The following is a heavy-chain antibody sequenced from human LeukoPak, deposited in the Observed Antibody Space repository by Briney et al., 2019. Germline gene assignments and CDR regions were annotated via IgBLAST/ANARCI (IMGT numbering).Heavy chain of an antibody. CDR1: GFTFSSYW. J-gene: IGHJ4*02. CDR3: ARTYGSGSLDY. Sequence: GGSLRLSCAASGFTFSSYWMSWVRQAPGKGLEWVANIKQDGSEEYYVDSVKGRFTISRDNAKNSLYLQMNSLRAEDTAVYYCARTYGSGSLDYWGQGTLVTVSS. D-gene: IGHD3-10*01. CDR2: IKQDGSEE. V-gene: IGHV3-7*03.